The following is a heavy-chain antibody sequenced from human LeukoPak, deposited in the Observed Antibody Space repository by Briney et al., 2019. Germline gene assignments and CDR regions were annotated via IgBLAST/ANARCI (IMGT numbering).Heavy chain of an antibody. CDR2: IYYSGST. CDR1: GGSISSYY. V-gene: IGHV4-59*01. Sequence: SSETLSLTCTVSGGSISSYYWSWIRQPPGKGLEWIGYIYYSGSTNYNPSLKSRVTISVDTSKNQFSLKLSSVTAADMAVYYCARDGPTYGMDVWGQGTTVTVSS. J-gene: IGHJ6*02. CDR3: ARDGPTYGMDV.